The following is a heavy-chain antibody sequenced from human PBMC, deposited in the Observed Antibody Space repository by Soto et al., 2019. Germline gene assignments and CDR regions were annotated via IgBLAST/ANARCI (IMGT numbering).Heavy chain of an antibody. D-gene: IGHD6-19*01. J-gene: IGHJ4*02. CDR3: AGTPYSSGWTGPPFDY. CDR2: ISSSGSTI. CDR1: GFTFSDYY. Sequence: GGSLRLSCAASGFTFSDYYMSWIRQAPGKGLEWVSYISSSGSTIYYADSVKGRFTISRDNAKNSLYLQMNSLRAEDTAVYYCAGTPYSSGWTGPPFDYWGQGTLVTVSS. V-gene: IGHV3-11*01.